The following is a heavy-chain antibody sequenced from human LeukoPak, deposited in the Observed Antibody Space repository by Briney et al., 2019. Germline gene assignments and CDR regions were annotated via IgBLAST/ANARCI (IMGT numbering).Heavy chain of an antibody. J-gene: IGHJ3*02. CDR3: AKDLYYDILTGYPPADAFDI. CDR2: ISGSGGST. CDR1: GFTFSSYA. D-gene: IGHD3-9*01. Sequence: GGSLRLSCAASGFTFSSYAMSWVRQAPGKGLEWVSAISGSGGSTYYADSVKGRFTISRDNSKNTLYLQMNSLRAEDTAVYYCAKDLYYDILTGYPPADAFDIWGQGTMVTVSS. V-gene: IGHV3-23*01.